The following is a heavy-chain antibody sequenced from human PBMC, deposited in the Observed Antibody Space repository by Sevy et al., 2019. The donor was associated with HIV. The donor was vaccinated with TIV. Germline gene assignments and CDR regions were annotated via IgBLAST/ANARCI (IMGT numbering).Heavy chain of an antibody. CDR1: GDTFSTYG. D-gene: IGHD7-27*01. J-gene: IGHJ3*02. CDR3: AREGGVATTGDHDAFDI. V-gene: IGHV1-69*13. Sequence: ASVKVSCKASGDTFSTYGLSWVRQAPGQGLEWMGGITPIFGTPNYAQKFQARVTITADESASTAYMELSSLRSEDTALYYCAREGGVATTGDHDAFDIWGHGTLVTVSS. CDR2: ITPIFGTP.